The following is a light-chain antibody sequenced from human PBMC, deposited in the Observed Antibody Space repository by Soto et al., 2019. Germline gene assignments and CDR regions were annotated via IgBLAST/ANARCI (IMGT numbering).Light chain of an antibody. V-gene: IGKV3-15*01. CDR1: QSVSSN. J-gene: IGKJ1*01. CDR2: GAS. CDR3: QQYNNWPRT. Sequence: EIVMTQSPATLSVSPGERATLSCRASQSVSSNLAWYQQKPGQAPRLLIYGASIRATDIPDRFSGSGSVTEYTLTISSLQSEDFAVYYCQQYNNWPRTFGQGT.